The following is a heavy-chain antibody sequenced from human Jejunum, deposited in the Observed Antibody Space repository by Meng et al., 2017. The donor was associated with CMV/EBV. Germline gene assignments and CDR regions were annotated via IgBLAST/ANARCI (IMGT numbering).Heavy chain of an antibody. CDR2: IYYSGYT. CDR3: AKFSATGAYYLGMDV. CDR1: GAAIRSYY. Sequence: GAAIRSYYWKVIRQPPGKGLEWIGCIYYSGYTNYNPSLKSRVTISVDTSRNQFSLRLTSVTAADTAVYFCAKFSATGAYYLGMDVWGQGTSVTVSS. V-gene: IGHV4-59*01. D-gene: IGHD7-27*01. J-gene: IGHJ6*02.